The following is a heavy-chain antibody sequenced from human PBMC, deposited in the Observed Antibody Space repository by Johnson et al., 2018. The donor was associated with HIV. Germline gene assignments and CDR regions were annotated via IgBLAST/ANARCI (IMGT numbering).Heavy chain of an antibody. J-gene: IGHJ3*02. CDR1: GFTFSNYG. CDR2: IWYDGSNK. D-gene: IGHD3-3*01. Sequence: QVQLVESGGGVVQPGRSLRLSCAASGFTFSNYGMHWVRQAPGKGLEWVAVIWYDGSNKYYADSVKGRFTISRDNSKNTLYLQMNSLRAEDTALYYCAKTYYDFWSGYFGAFDIWGQGTMVTVSS. CDR3: AKTYYDFWSGYFGAFDI. V-gene: IGHV3-33*06.